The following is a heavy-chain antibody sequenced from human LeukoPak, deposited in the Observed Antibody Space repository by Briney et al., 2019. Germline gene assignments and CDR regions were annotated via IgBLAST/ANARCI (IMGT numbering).Heavy chain of an antibody. V-gene: IGHV1-2*06. D-gene: IGHD3-3*01. J-gene: IGHJ2*01. Sequence: ASVKVSCKASEYTFTDYYIHWVRQAPGQGLEWMGRINPNSGVTRYAQKFQGRVTMTGDTSISTAYMELSRLTSDDRAVYYCARDSRFLDASTDYVIWYFDLWGRGTLVTVSS. CDR2: INPNSGVT. CDR1: EYTFTDYY. CDR3: ARDSRFLDASTDYVIWYFDL.